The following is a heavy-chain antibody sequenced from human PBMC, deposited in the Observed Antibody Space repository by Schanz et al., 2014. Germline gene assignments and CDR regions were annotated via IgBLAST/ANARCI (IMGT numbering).Heavy chain of an antibody. V-gene: IGHV4-4*07. CDR3: ARGNDIQVWSLDY. CDR1: GDSISSYS. D-gene: IGHD5-18*01. CDR2: IYTSGAT. Sequence: QVQLQESGPGLVKPSETLSLTCTVSGDSISSYSWSWIRRPAGKGLEWIGRIYTSGATNYNPSLKLRLTMSEATSKNQVSLKLRSVTAADTAVYYCARGNDIQVWSLDYWGQGTLVTVSS. J-gene: IGHJ4*02.